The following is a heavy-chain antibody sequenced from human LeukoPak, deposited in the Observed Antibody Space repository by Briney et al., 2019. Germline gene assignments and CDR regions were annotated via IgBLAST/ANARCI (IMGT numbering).Heavy chain of an antibody. V-gene: IGHV3-48*01. CDR1: GFPFNNYN. CDR2: IITSSSTI. CDR3: AKGDGISIFGVLIS. D-gene: IGHD3-3*01. J-gene: IGHJ4*02. Sequence: GALSLSCAASGFPFNNYNMNWVRQAPGKGLEGVSYIITSSSTIYYADSGKGRFTISRDNANNSLYLQMNSLRAEDTAVYYCAKGDGISIFGVLISWGQGTLVTVSS.